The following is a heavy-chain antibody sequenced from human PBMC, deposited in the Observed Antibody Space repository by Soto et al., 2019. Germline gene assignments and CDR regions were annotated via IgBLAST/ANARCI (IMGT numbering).Heavy chain of an antibody. J-gene: IGHJ4*02. CDR2: IFSNDAK. CDR3: ARISRDGYNYLDY. D-gene: IGHD5-12*01. Sequence: VTLKESGPVLVKPTETLTLTCTVSGFSLSNAKMGVTWIRQPPGKALEWLAHIFSNDAKSYSTSLKSRLTIPKDTSKSQVVLTMTNMDPVATATYYCARISRDGYNYLDYWGQGTLVTVSS. V-gene: IGHV2-26*01. CDR1: GFSLSNAKMG.